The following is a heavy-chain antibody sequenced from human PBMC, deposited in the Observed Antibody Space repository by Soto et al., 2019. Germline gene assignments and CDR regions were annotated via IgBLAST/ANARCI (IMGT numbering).Heavy chain of an antibody. V-gene: IGHV5-51*01. CDR3: ARGECSGWCYHYYHTMDF. CDR2: IYPDDSDT. Sequence: GESLKISCKGSGYSFTNYWIGWVRQMPGRGLDWMGIIYPDDSDTIYSPSLQDQVTFSVDKSISTAYLQWSSLKASDSAMYYCARGECSGWCYHYYHTMDFWGQGTTVTVS. J-gene: IGHJ6*01. CDR1: GYSFTNYW. D-gene: IGHD6-19*01.